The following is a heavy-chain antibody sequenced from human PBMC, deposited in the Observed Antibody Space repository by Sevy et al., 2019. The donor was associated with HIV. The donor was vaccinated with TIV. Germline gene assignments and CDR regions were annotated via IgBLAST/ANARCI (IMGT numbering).Heavy chain of an antibody. J-gene: IGHJ4*02. CDR1: GFSFNGYG. CDR3: AREGLAVAGIGYYFEY. CDR2: IWYDGSNR. V-gene: IGHV3-33*01. Sequence: GGSLRLSCTASGFSFNGYGMHWVRQAPGKALEWVALIWYDGSNRSYLDSVKGRFTVSRDNSKNTLYLQMNSLRAEVTAVYYCAREGLAVAGIGYYFEYWGQGTLVTVSS. D-gene: IGHD6-19*01.